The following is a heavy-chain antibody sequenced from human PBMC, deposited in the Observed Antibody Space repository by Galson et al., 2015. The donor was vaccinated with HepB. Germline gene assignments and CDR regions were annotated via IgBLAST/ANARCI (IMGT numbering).Heavy chain of an antibody. V-gene: IGHV3-30*18. Sequence: SLRLSCAASGFSFSSHGMHWVRQAPGKELEWVAVISHDGSNKYYADSVKGRFTISRDNSKNTVYLQMNSLRTEDTAVYFCAKDRSSGGSRRGHTYYYYGVDVWGQGTTVTVSS. CDR2: ISHDGSNK. CDR1: GFSFSSHG. J-gene: IGHJ6*02. D-gene: IGHD2-15*01. CDR3: AKDRSSGGSRRGHTYYYYGVDV.